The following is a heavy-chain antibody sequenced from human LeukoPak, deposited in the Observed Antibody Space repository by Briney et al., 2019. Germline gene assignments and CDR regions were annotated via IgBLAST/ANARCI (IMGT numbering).Heavy chain of an antibody. Sequence: GASVKVSCKASGGTFSSYAISWVRQAPGQGLEWMGGIIPIFGTANYAQKFQGRVTITADESTSTAYMELSSLRSEDTAVYYRAREFSYYGSGKYGMDVWGQGTTVTVSS. CDR3: AREFSYYGSGKYGMDV. V-gene: IGHV1-69*13. CDR1: GGTFSSYA. J-gene: IGHJ6*02. D-gene: IGHD3-10*01. CDR2: IIPIFGTA.